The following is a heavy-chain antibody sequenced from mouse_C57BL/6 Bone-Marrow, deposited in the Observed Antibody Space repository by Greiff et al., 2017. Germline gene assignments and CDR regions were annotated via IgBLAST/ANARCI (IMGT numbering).Heavy chain of an antibody. CDR1: GYTFTSYW. J-gene: IGHJ4*01. CDR2: IYPGNSDT. CDR3: TRSLITTVVAPYAMDY. Sequence: VQLKESGTVLARPGASVKMSCKTSGYTFTSYWMHWVKQRPGQGLEWIGAIYPGNSDTSYNQKFKGKAKLTAVTSASTAYMELSSLTNEDSAVYYCTRSLITTVVAPYAMDYWGQGTSVTVSS. V-gene: IGHV1-5*01. D-gene: IGHD1-1*01.